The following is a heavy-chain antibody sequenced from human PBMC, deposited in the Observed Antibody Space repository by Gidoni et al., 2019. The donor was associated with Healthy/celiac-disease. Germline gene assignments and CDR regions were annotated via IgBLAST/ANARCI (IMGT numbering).Heavy chain of an antibody. CDR1: GGSISSYY. Sequence: QVQLQESGPGLVKPSETLSLTCTVPGGSISSYYWSWIRQPPGKGLEWIGYIYYSGSTNYNPSLKSRVTISVDTSKNQFSLKLSSVTAADTAVYYCARTSAAAGIHYGMDVWGQGTTVTVSS. V-gene: IGHV4-59*08. J-gene: IGHJ6*02. D-gene: IGHD6-13*01. CDR3: ARTSAAAGIHYGMDV. CDR2: IYYSGST.